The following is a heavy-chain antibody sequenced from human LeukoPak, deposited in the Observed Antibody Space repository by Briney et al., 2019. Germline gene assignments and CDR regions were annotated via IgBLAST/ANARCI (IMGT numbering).Heavy chain of an antibody. Sequence: PSETLSLTCTVSGGSISSGGYYWSWIRQHPGKGLEWIGYIYYSGSTNYNPSLKSRVTISVDTSKDQFSLRLSSVTAADTAVYYCARGYCGSTSCYGVFDYWGQGTLVTVSS. CDR3: ARGYCGSTSCYGVFDY. CDR2: IYYSGST. CDR1: GGSISSGGYY. D-gene: IGHD2-2*01. V-gene: IGHV4-61*08. J-gene: IGHJ4*02.